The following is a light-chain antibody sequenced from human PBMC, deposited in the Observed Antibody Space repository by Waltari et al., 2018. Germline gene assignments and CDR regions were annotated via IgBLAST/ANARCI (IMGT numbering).Light chain of an antibody. V-gene: IGKV3-15*01. CDR1: QSISTN. CDR2: GAS. J-gene: IGKJ5*01. CDR3: QHYHNWPPIT. Sequence: DIVMTQSPATLSVSPGERATPYCRASQSISTNLAWYQQKPGQAPRLLIYGASTRATGFPARFSGSGFGTEFTLTISSLRSEDFAVYYCQHYHNWPPITFGQGTRLEIK.